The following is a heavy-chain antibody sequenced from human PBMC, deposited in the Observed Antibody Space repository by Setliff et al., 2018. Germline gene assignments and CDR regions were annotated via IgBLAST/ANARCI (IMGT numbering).Heavy chain of an antibody. D-gene: IGHD7-27*01. Sequence: GGSLRLSCVASTFTFSKYAITWVRQAPGKGLQWVSLIYSSFYGGITFYSDSVKGRFTISRDNSNNTLYLQMNSLRGEDTAVYFCASIDWGENFYNMDVWGKGTTVTVSS. J-gene: IGHJ6*03. CDR1: TFTFSKYA. CDR2: IYSSFYGGIT. V-gene: IGHV3-23*05. CDR3: ASIDWGENFYNMDV.